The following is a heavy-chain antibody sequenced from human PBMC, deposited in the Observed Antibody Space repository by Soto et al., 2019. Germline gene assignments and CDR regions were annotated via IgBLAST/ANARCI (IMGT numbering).Heavy chain of an antibody. CDR1: GGSISSGGYY. CDR2: IYYSGST. D-gene: IGHD3-3*01. CDR3: ARLAATHYDFWSDPGHYYGMDV. Sequence: PSETLSLTXTVSGGSISSGGYYWSWIRQHPGKGLEWIGYIYYSGSTYYNPSLKSRVTISVDTSKNQFSLKLSSVTAADTAVYYCARLAATHYDFWSDPGHYYGMDVWGQGTTVTVSS. V-gene: IGHV4-31*02. J-gene: IGHJ6*02.